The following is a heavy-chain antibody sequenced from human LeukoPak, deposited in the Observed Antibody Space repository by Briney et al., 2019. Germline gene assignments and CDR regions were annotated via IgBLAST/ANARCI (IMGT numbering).Heavy chain of an antibody. Sequence: GGSLRLSCAASGFTFSSYAMSWVRQAPGKGLEWVSAISGSGGSTYYADSVKGRFTISRDNAKNSLYLQMNGLRAEDTAVYYCARDEGYSYGQAIDYWGQGTLVTVSS. J-gene: IGHJ4*02. CDR3: ARDEGYSYGQAIDY. V-gene: IGHV3-23*01. CDR1: GFTFSSYA. CDR2: ISGSGGST. D-gene: IGHD5-18*01.